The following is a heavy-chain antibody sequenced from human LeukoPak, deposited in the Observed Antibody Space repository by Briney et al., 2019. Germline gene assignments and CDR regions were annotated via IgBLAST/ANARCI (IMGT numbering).Heavy chain of an antibody. CDR2: IIPIFGTV. CDR3: ARSLFRFLEWSYRSYYYYYMDV. D-gene: IGHD3-3*01. J-gene: IGHJ6*03. Sequence: SVKVSCKASGGTFSSYAISWVRQAPGQGLEWMGGIIPIFGTVNYAQKFQGRVTITADKSTSTAYMELSSLRSEDTAVYFCARSLFRFLEWSYRSYYYYYMDVWGKGTTVAVPS. CDR1: GGTFSSYA. V-gene: IGHV1-69*06.